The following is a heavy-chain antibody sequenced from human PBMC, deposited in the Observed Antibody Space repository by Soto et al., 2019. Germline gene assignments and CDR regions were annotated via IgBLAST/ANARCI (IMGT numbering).Heavy chain of an antibody. V-gene: IGHV3-30*18. D-gene: IGHD2-2*01. Sequence: PGGSLRLSCAASGFTFSSYGMHWARQAPGKGLEWVAVISYDGSNKYYADSVKGRFTISRDNSKNTLYLQMNSLRAEDTAVYYCAKDLSTLFADSPMDYWGQGTLVTSPQ. CDR3: AKDLSTLFADSPMDY. CDR2: ISYDGSNK. CDR1: GFTFSSYG. J-gene: IGHJ4*02.